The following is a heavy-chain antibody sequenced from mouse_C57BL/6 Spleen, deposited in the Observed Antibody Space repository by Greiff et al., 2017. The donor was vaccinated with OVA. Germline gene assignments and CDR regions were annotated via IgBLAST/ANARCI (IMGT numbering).Heavy chain of an antibody. D-gene: IGHD1-1*01. CDR1: GFTFSDYY. CDR3: ARHDLYDGSSYGYFDV. V-gene: IGHV5-12*01. J-gene: IGHJ1*03. Sequence: DVMLVESGGGLVQPGGSLKLSCAASGFTFSDYYMYWVRQTPEKRLEWVAYISNGGGSTYYPDTVKGRFTITRDNAKNPLYLHMSRLKSEDTAMDYCARHDLYDGSSYGYFDVWGTGTTVTVSS. CDR2: ISNGGGST.